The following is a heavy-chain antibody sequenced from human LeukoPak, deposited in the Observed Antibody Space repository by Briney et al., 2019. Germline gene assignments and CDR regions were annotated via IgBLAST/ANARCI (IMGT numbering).Heavy chain of an antibody. CDR2: ISSSGSTI. D-gene: IGHD6-19*01. V-gene: IGHV3-48*03. CDR3: ASNIAVAGFDY. CDR1: GFTFSSYE. Sequence: GGSLRLSCAASGFTFSSYEMNWVRQAPGKGLEWVSYISSSGSTIYYADSVKGRFTISRDNAENSLYLQMNSLRAEDTAVYYCASNIAVAGFDYWGQGTLVTVSS. J-gene: IGHJ4*02.